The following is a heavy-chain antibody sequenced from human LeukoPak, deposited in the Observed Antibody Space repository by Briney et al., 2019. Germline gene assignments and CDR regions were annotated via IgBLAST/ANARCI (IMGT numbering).Heavy chain of an antibody. CDR2: IWYDGSNK. J-gene: IGHJ4*02. V-gene: IGHV3-33*01. Sequence: GGSLRLSCAASGSTFSSYGMHWVRQAPGKGLEWVAVIWYDGSNKYYADSVKGRFTISRDNSKNTLYLQMNSLRAEDTAVYYCARDGPPWYSSGWEPFDYWGQGTLVTVSS. D-gene: IGHD6-19*01. CDR1: GSTFSSYG. CDR3: ARDGPPWYSSGWEPFDY.